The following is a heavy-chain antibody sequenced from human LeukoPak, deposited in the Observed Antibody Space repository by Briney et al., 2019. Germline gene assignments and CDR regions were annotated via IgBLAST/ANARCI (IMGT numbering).Heavy chain of an antibody. V-gene: IGHV3-74*03. CDR1: GFTFSSHW. CDR2: INGDGSNT. D-gene: IGHD4-17*01. Sequence: PGGSLRLSCAASGFTFSSHWMHWVRQAPGKGLVWVSRINGDGSNTTYADSVKGRFTISRDNAKNTLYLQMNSLRADDTAIYYCTKDPNGDYIGAFDPWGQGTLVTVSS. J-gene: IGHJ5*02. CDR3: TKDPNGDYIGAFDP.